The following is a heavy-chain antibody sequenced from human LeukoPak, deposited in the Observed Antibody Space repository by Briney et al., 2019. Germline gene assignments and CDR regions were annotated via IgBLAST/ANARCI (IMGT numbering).Heavy chain of an antibody. V-gene: IGHV4-34*01. D-gene: IGHD3-16*01. CDR3: ARWGNFQH. CDR1: GGSFSGYY. J-gene: IGHJ1*01. Sequence: TSETLSLTCAVYGGSFSGYYWSWIRQPPGKGLEWIGEINHSGSTNYNPSLKSRVTISVDTSKNQFSLKLSSVTAADTAVYYCARWGNFQHWGQGTLVTVSS. CDR2: INHSGST.